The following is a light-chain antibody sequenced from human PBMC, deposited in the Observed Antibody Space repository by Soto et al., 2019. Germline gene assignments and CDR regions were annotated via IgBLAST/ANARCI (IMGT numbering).Light chain of an antibody. CDR1: ESVSRN. CDR3: QQYNSWHTIT. Sequence: EVVMTQSPATLSVSPGERATLSCRASESVSRNLAWYQQKPGQAPRLLIYDASTRATGIPDRFSGGGSGTEFTLTISSLKSQDFVVYYCQQYNSWHTITFGQGTRLEIK. J-gene: IGKJ5*01. V-gene: IGKV3-15*01. CDR2: DAS.